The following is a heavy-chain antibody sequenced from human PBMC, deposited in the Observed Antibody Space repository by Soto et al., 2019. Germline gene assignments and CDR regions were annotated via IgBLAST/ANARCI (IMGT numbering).Heavy chain of an antibody. CDR3: ARVRTIGDYFDY. D-gene: IGHD3-10*01. CDR1: GGSISSSSYY. J-gene: IGHJ4*02. CDR2: IYYSGNT. Sequence: QLQLQESGPGLVKPSETLSLTCTVSGGSISSSSYYWGWIRQPPGKGLEWIGSIYYSGNTYYNPSLKSRVTVSVDTSKNQFSLKLSSVTAADTAVFYCARVRTIGDYFDYWGQGTLVTVSS. V-gene: IGHV4-39*01.